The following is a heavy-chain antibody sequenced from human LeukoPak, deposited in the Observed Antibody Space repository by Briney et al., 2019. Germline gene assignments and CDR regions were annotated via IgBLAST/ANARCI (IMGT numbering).Heavy chain of an antibody. V-gene: IGHV4-59*01. D-gene: IGHD5-24*01. Sequence: SETLSLTCTVSGGSISSYYWSWIRQPPGKGLEWIGYIYYSGSTNYNPSLKSRVTISVDTSKNQFSLKLSSVTAADTAVYYCARQVGDNWFDPWGQGTLVTVSS. J-gene: IGHJ5*02. CDR3: ARQVGDNWFDP. CDR2: IYYSGST. CDR1: GGSISSYY.